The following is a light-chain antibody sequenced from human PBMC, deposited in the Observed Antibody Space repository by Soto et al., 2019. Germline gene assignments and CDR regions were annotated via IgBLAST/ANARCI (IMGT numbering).Light chain of an antibody. Sequence: QSVLTQPPSVSGAPGQRVTISCTGGSSNIGAGYDVHWYQQLPGTAPKLLISSNSNRPSGVPDRFSGSKSGTSASLAITGLQAEDEADYYCHSYDRSLFCVFGGGTKLTVL. CDR3: HSYDRSLFCV. CDR2: SNS. V-gene: IGLV1-40*01. J-gene: IGLJ3*02. CDR1: SSNIGAGYD.